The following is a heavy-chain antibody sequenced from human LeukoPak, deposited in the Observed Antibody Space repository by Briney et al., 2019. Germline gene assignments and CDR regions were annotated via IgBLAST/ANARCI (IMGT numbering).Heavy chain of an antibody. CDR3: ARVVRGVIITSAYFDY. CDR2: IYTSGST. J-gene: IGHJ4*02. Sequence: SETLSLTCTVSGGSISSGSYYWSWIRQPAGKGLEWIGRIYTSGSTNYNPSLKSRVTISVDTSKNQFSLKLSSVTAADTAVYYCARVVRGVIITSAYFDYWGQGTLVTVSS. V-gene: IGHV4-61*02. D-gene: IGHD3-10*01. CDR1: GGSISSGSYY.